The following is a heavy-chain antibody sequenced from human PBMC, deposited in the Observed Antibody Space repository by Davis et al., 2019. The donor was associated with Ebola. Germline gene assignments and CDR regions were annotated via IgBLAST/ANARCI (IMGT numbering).Heavy chain of an antibody. D-gene: IGHD1-1*01. V-gene: IGHV1-2*06. J-gene: IGHJ4*02. CDR2: INPNSGGT. CDR1: GYTLTELS. CDR3: ASFGQLVESYYFDY. Sequence: AASVKVSCKVSGYTLTELSMHWVRQAPGQGLEWMGRINPNSGGTNYAQKFQGRVTMTRDTSISTAYMELSRLRSDDTAVYYCASFGQLVESYYFDYWGQGTKVTVSS.